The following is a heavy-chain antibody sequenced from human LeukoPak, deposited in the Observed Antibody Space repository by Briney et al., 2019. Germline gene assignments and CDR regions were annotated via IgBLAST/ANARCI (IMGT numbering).Heavy chain of an antibody. J-gene: IGHJ4*02. CDR3: ARDIAYDSSGYYSPHFDY. CDR2: ISGSGSST. Sequence: PGGSLRLSCAVSGFXFRSYVMTWVRQAPGKGREWVSNISGSGSSTYYADSVKGRCTTSTDNPTNTLYLQMNSLRDEDTAVYYCARDIAYDSSGYYSPHFDYWGQGTLVTVSS. V-gene: IGHV3-23*01. D-gene: IGHD3-22*01. CDR1: GFXFRSYV.